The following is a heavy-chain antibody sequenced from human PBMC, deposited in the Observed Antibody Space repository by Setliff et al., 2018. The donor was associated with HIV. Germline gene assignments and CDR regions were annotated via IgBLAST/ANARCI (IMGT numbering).Heavy chain of an antibody. J-gene: IGHJ6*03. CDR1: RYTFTGHY. Sequence: ASVKVSCKASRYTFTGHYMHWVRQAPGQGLEWVGWINPSSGGANYAQKFQGRVTMTRDTFISTAYMELSRLTSDDTAVYYCARDGRYCSGGSCFTNRASYYYYYMDVWGKGTTVTVSS. D-gene: IGHD2-15*01. V-gene: IGHV1-2*02. CDR3: ARDGRYCSGGSCFTNRASYYYYYMDV. CDR2: INPSSGGA.